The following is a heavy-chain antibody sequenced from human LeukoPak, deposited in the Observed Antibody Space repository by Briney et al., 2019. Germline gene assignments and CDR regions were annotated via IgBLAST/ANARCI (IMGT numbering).Heavy chain of an antibody. CDR2: ISGYNGNT. Sequence: RASVKVSCKASGYTFTSYGISWVRQAPGQGLEWMGWISGYNGNTNYLQKFQGRVTMTTDTSTNTVYMELRSLRSDDTAVYYCARVSTNSRVGGYDPQWYFDLWGRGTLVTVSS. CDR1: GYTFTSYG. CDR3: ARVSTNSRVGGYDPQWYFDL. V-gene: IGHV1-18*04. D-gene: IGHD5-12*01. J-gene: IGHJ2*01.